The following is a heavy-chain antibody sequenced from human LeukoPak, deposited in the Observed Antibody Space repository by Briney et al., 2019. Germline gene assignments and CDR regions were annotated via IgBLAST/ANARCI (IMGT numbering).Heavy chain of an antibody. J-gene: IGHJ4*02. CDR1: GFTFSNAW. Sequence: GGSLRLSCAASGFTFSNAWMSWVRQAPGKGLGWVGRIKSKTDGGTTDYAAPVKGRFTISRDDSKNTLYLQMNSLKTEDTAVYYCTTDFGRFPDYLGIDYWGQGTLVTVSS. V-gene: IGHV3-15*01. CDR2: IKSKTDGGTT. D-gene: IGHD3-16*01. CDR3: TTDFGRFPDYLGIDY.